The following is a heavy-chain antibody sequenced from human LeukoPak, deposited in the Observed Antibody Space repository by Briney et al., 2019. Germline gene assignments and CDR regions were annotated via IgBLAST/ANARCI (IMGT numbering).Heavy chain of an antibody. V-gene: IGHV3-48*01. Sequence: PGGSLRLSCAASGFTFSSYSMNWVRQAPGKGLEWVSYISSSSSTIYYADSVKGRFTISRDNAKNSLYLQMNSLRAEDTAVYYCARDRNYYDSSGYYYYYYMDVWGKGTTVTVSS. CDR2: ISSSSSTI. CDR3: ARDRNYYDSSGYYYYYYMDV. D-gene: IGHD3-22*01. CDR1: GFTFSSYS. J-gene: IGHJ6*03.